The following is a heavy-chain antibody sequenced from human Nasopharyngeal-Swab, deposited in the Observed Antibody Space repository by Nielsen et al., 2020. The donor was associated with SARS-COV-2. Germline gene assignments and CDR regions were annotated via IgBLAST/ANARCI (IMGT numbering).Heavy chain of an antibody. CDR2: IYYSGST. CDR1: GGSISSGGYY. Sequence: LRLSCTVSGGSISSGGYYWSWICQHPGKGLEWIGYIYYSGSTYYNPSLKSRVTISVDTSKNQFSLKLSSVTAADTAVYYCARSPSPHITMIVVVTHWYFDLWGRGTLVTVSS. CDR3: ARSPSPHITMIVVVTHWYFDL. J-gene: IGHJ2*01. V-gene: IGHV4-31*03. D-gene: IGHD3-22*01.